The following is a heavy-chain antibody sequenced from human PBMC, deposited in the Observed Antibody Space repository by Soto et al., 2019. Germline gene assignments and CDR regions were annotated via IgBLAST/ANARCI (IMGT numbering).Heavy chain of an antibody. D-gene: IGHD3-10*01. CDR2: ISGSGGST. CDR3: AKVHSTWLWFGSYYYCGMDV. V-gene: IGHV3-23*01. CDR1: GFTFSSYA. Sequence: GGSLRLSCAASGFTFSSYAMSWVRQAPGKGLEWVSAISGSGGSTYYADSVKGRFTISRDNSKNTLYLQMNSLRAEDTAVYYCAKVHSTWLWFGSYYYCGMDVWGQGTTVTVSS. J-gene: IGHJ6*02.